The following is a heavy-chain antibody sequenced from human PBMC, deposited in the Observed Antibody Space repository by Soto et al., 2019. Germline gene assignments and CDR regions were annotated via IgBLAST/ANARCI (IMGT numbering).Heavy chain of an antibody. CDR1: GYTFTTYD. J-gene: IGHJ5*02. CDR3: ARSLPYTHLDP. CDR2: MNPNSGNT. V-gene: IGHV1-8*01. D-gene: IGHD4-4*01. Sequence: QVQLVQSGAEVKKPGASVKVSCKTSGYTFTTYDINWVRQATGQGLEWMGWMNPNSGNTGYAQKFQGRVTMTRNTSISTAYMERSSLKSEDTAVYYCARSLPYTHLDPWGQGTLVTVSS.